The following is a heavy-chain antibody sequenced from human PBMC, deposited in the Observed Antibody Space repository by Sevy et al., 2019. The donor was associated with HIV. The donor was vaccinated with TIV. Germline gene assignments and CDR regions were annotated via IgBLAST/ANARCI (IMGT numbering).Heavy chain of an antibody. V-gene: IGHV3-23*01. CDR2: FSYTGRT. D-gene: IGHD4-17*01. J-gene: IGHJ5*02. Sequence: GGSLRLSCAASGFTFSAYAMSWVRQAPGKGLEWVSSFSYTGRTYYADSVKGRFTISRDNSNNMLYLQMNSLRAEDTAVYYCARDHKYGRFDPWGQGTLVTVSS. CDR1: GFTFSAYA. CDR3: ARDHKYGRFDP.